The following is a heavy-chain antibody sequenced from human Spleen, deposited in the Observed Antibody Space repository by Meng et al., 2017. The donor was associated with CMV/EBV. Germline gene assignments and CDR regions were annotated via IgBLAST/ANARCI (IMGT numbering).Heavy chain of an antibody. V-gene: IGHV3-21*01. CDR1: GFTFSDYS. D-gene: IGHD3-10*01. CDR2: ISSSRSYK. Sequence: GGSLRLSCTASGFTFSDYSMNWVRQAPGKGLEWVSSISSSRSYKSYADSLKGRFTVSRDNAKNSLYLQMNSLRAEDTALYYCARRMGVVRGIIPYGMDVWGQGTTVTVSS. J-gene: IGHJ6*02. CDR3: ARRMGVVRGIIPYGMDV.